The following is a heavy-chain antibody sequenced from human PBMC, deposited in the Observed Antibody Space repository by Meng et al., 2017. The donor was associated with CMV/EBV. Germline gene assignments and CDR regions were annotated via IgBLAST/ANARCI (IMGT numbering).Heavy chain of an antibody. Sequence: SETLSLTCAVYGGSFSSYYWSWIRQPPGKGLEWIGEINHSGSTNYNPSLKSRVTISVDTSKNQFSLKLSPVTAADTAVYYCARGHDYGDYALDYWGQGTLVTVSS. CDR3: ARGHDYGDYALDY. V-gene: IGHV4-34*01. CDR2: INHSGST. D-gene: IGHD4-17*01. CDR1: GGSFSSYY. J-gene: IGHJ4*02.